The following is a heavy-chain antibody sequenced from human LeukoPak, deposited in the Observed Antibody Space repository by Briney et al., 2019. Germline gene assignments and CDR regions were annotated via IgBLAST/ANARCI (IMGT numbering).Heavy chain of an antibody. J-gene: IGHJ6*03. CDR2: INWNGGST. V-gene: IGHV3-20*04. D-gene: IGHD3-10*01. CDR3: ARDSVTMVRGVIMNYYYYYMDV. CDR1: GFTFDDYG. Sequence: PGGSLRLSCAAPGFTFDDYGMSWVRQAPGKGLEWVSGINWNGGSTGYADSVKGRFTISRDNAKNSLYLQMNSLRAEDTALYYCARDSVTMVRGVIMNYYYYYMDVWGKGTTVTVSS.